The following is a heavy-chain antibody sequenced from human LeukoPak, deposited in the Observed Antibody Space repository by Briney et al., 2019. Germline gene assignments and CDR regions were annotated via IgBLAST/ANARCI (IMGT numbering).Heavy chain of an antibody. CDR2: ISWDGGST. D-gene: IGHD3-22*01. V-gene: IGHV3-43D*03. J-gene: IGHJ4*02. CDR1: GFTFDDYA. CDR3: AKALGYDSSGPLLDY. Sequence: GGSLRLSCAASGFTFDDYAMHWVRQAPGKGLEWVSLISWDGGSTYYADSVKGRFTISRDNSKNSLYLQMNSLRAEDTALYYCAKALGYDSSGPLLDYWGQGTLVTVSS.